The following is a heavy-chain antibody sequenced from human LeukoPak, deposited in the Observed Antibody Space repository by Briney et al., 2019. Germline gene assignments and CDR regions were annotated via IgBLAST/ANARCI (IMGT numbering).Heavy chain of an antibody. CDR1: GGSFSGYY. D-gene: IGHD1-26*01. CDR3: ATSPPGELLLRYFDY. Sequence: SETLSLTCAVYGGSFSGYYWSWIRQPPGKGLEWIGEINHSGSTNYNPSLKSRVTISVDTYKNQFSLKLSSVTAADTAVYYCATSPPGELLLRYFDYWGQGTLVTVSS. V-gene: IGHV4-34*01. CDR2: INHSGST. J-gene: IGHJ4*02.